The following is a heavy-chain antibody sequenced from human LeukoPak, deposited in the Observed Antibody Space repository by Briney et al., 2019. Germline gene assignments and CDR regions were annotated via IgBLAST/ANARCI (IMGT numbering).Heavy chain of an antibody. D-gene: IGHD3-22*01. CDR2: IYYSGST. J-gene: IGHJ3*02. CDR3: AKDLAYDSSGYYFAFISPAFDI. V-gene: IGHV4-39*07. CDR1: GGSISSSSYY. Sequence: PSETPSLTCTVYGGSISSSSYYWGWIRQPPGTWLEWIGSIYYSGSTYYNPSLKSRITISVDTSNNQFSLKLSSVTAADTAVYYCAKDLAYDSSGYYFAFISPAFDIWGQGTMVTVSS.